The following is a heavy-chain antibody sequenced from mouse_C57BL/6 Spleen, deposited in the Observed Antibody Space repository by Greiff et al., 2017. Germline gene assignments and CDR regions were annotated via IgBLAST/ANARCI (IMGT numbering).Heavy chain of an antibody. Sequence: LEESGAELVRPGTSVKMSCKASGYTFTNYWIGWAKQRPGHGLEWIGDIYPGGGYTNYNEKFKGKATLTADKSSSTAYMQFSSLTSEDSAIYYCARGGYGNHAMDYWGQGTSVTVSS. CDR3: ARGGYGNHAMDY. CDR2: IYPGGGYT. J-gene: IGHJ4*01. CDR1: GYTFTNYW. V-gene: IGHV1-63*01. D-gene: IGHD2-10*02.